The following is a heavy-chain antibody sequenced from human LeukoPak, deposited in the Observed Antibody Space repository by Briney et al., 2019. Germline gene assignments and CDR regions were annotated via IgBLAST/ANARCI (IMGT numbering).Heavy chain of an antibody. D-gene: IGHD2-15*01. J-gene: IGHJ2*01. CDR3: AKPGYCSSGSCYWYFDL. V-gene: IGHV3-23*01. Sequence: GGSLRLSCAASGFTFSSYAMSWVRQAPGKGLEWVSAISGSGGSTYYADSVKGRFTISRDKSKNTLYLQMNSLGAEDTAVYYCAKPGYCSSGSCYWYFDLWGRGTLVTVSS. CDR2: ISGSGGST. CDR1: GFTFSSYA.